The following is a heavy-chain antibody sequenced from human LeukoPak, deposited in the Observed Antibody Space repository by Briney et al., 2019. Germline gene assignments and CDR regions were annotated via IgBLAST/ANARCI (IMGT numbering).Heavy chain of an antibody. V-gene: IGHV3-66*04. Sequence: GGSLRLSCAASGFTVSSNYMSWVRQAPGKGLEWVSVIYSGGSTYYADSVKGRFTISRDNAKNSLYLQMNSLRAEDTAVYYCARPSVVLWFGELLSLGAFDIWGQGTMVTVSS. CDR3: ARPSVVLWFGELLSLGAFDI. CDR1: GFTVSSNY. J-gene: IGHJ3*02. D-gene: IGHD3-10*01. CDR2: IYSGGST.